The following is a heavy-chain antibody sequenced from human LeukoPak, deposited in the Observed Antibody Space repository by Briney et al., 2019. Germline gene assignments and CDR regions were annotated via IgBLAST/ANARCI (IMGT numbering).Heavy chain of an antibody. D-gene: IGHD1-1*01. CDR3: ASGIKYNWNDGPGDAFDI. CDR2: INPNSGGT. CDR1: GYTFTGYY. Sequence: ASVKVSCKASGYTFTGYYMHWVRQAPGQGLEWMGWINPNSGGTNYAQKFQGRVTMTRDTSISTAHMELSRLRSDDTAVYYCASGIKYNWNDGPGDAFDIWGQGTMVTVSS. J-gene: IGHJ3*02. V-gene: IGHV1-2*02.